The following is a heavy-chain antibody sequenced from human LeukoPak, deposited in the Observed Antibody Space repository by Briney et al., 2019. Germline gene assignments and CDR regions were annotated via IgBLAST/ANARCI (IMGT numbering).Heavy chain of an antibody. D-gene: IGHD1-1*01. J-gene: IGHJ5*02. V-gene: IGHV3-9*01. CDR1: GFNFDDYA. CDR2: ISWKSGNI. CDR3: ARLGLEVGGPNWFDP. Sequence: GGSLRLSCAASGFNFDDYAMHWVRQAPGKGLEWVAGISWKSGNIGYADSVKGRFTISRDDAKNSLYLQMNSLRVEDTAVYYCARLGLEVGGPNWFDPWGQGTLVTVSS.